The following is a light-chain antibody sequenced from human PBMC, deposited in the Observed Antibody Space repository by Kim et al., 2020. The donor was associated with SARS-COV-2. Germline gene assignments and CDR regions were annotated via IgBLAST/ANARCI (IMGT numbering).Light chain of an antibody. CDR3: QQFDTSST. J-gene: IGKJ1*01. V-gene: IGKV1-5*03. CDR1: QSISNW. CDR2: EAS. Sequence: DIQMTQSPSTLSASVGDRVTITCRASQSISNWLAWYQQKPGKAPKLLIYEASNLQSGVPSRFSGSGSGTDFTLTISSLQPDDFATYYCQQFDTSSTFGQGTKVEI.